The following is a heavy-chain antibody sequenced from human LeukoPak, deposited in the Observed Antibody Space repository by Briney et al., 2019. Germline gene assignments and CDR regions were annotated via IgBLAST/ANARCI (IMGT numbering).Heavy chain of an antibody. V-gene: IGHV3-7*01. CDR3: TSWGDTTAEYFQR. CDR1: GLTFSSHW. J-gene: IGHJ1*01. CDR2: INPDGRDT. D-gene: IGHD2-21*02. Sequence: HSGGSLRLSCAASGLTFSSHWMNWVRQAPGKGLEWVAHINPDGRDTYYVDSVKGRFTISRDNAQNSMYLQMNSLRVEDTAVYYCTSWGDTTAEYFQRWGQGTLVTVSS.